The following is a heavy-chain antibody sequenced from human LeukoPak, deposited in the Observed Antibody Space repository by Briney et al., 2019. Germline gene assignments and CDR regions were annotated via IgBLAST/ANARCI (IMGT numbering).Heavy chain of an antibody. J-gene: IGHJ4*02. CDR3: AKDVKAGSGDYYFDY. D-gene: IGHD3-3*01. CDR2: ISAYNGNT. Sequence: ASVKVSCKASGYTFTSYGISWVRQAPGQGLEWMGWISAYNGNTNYAQKLQGRVTMTTDTSTSTAYMELRNLRSDDTAVYYCAKDVKAGSGDYYFDYWGQGTLVTVSS. V-gene: IGHV1-18*01. CDR1: GYTFTSYG.